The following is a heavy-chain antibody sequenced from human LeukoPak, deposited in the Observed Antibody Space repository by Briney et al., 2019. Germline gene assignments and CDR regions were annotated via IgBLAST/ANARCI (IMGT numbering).Heavy chain of an antibody. Sequence: PGGSLRLSCAASGFTFSSYGMSWVRQAPGKGLEWVSGISGSGGSTYYADSVKGRFTISRDNSKNTLYLQMNSLRAEDTAVYYCAKGSVVVPAAPHFFDYWGQGTLVTVSS. CDR3: AKGSVVVPAAPHFFDY. J-gene: IGHJ4*02. V-gene: IGHV3-23*01. D-gene: IGHD2-2*01. CDR1: GFTFSSYG. CDR2: ISGSGGST.